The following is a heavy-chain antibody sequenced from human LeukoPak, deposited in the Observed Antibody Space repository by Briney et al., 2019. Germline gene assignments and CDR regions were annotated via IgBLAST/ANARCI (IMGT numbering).Heavy chain of an antibody. D-gene: IGHD2/OR15-2a*01. CDR3: ARGNSPHDY. Sequence: PSETLSLTCTVSGGSISSYYWSWLRQPPGKGLEWIGYIYYSGSTNYNPSLKSRVTISVDTSKNQFSLKLSSVTAADTAVYYCARGNSPHDYWGQGTLVTVSS. V-gene: IGHV4-59*01. CDR1: GGSISSYY. CDR2: IYYSGST. J-gene: IGHJ4*02.